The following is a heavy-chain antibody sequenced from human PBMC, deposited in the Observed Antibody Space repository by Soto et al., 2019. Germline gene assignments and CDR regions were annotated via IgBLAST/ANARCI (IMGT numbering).Heavy chain of an antibody. D-gene: IGHD3-10*01. CDR3: ARHYRSGRFDY. CDR1: GDTISTGGYT. J-gene: IGHJ4*02. V-gene: IGHV4-30-2*01. Sequence: PSETLSLTCDVSGDTISTGGYTWAWIRQPPGKALEWIGHTYHSGNPYYNPSLKSRVTISMDRSKIQFSLQLSSVTAADTAVYYCARHYRSGRFDYWGQGTLVTVSS. CDR2: TYHSGNP.